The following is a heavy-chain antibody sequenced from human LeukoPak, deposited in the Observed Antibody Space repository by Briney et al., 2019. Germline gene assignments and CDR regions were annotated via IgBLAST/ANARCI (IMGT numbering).Heavy chain of an antibody. CDR1: GYSISSGYY. CDR2: IYTSGST. J-gene: IGHJ4*02. CDR3: ASSFWSGYRFDY. D-gene: IGHD3-3*01. Sequence: SETLSLTCTVSGYSISSGYYWGWIRQPPGKGLEWIGSIYTSGSTNYNPSLKSRVTMTVDTSKNQFSLKLSSVTAADTAVYYCASSFWSGYRFDYWGQGTLVTVSS. V-gene: IGHV4-38-2*02.